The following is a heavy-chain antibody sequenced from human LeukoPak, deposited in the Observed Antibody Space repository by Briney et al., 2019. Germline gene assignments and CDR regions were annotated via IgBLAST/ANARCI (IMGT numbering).Heavy chain of an antibody. V-gene: IGHV3-53*01. J-gene: IGHJ6*02. D-gene: IGHD1-26*01. CDR2: IYSSGGT. CDR3: ARDHPLLTNSYFAMDV. CDR1: GFTVSSNY. Sequence: AGGSLRLSCAVSGFTVSSNYMSWVRQAPEKGLEWVSIIYSSGGTYYTDSVKGRFTISRDNSKNTLYLQMNSLRAEDTAVYYCARDHPLLTNSYFAMDVWGQGTTVTVSS.